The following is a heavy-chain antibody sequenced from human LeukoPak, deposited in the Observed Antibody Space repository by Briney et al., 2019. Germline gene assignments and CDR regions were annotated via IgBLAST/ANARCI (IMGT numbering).Heavy chain of an antibody. CDR2: IYYSGST. Sequence: SETLSLTCTVSGGSISTYYWSWIRQPPGKGLEXXGYIYYSGSTNXNPSLXXRVSISVDSSKNQFSLKLSSVTAADTAVYYCARAVPAATQMYYFDYWGQGTLVTVSS. D-gene: IGHD2-2*01. J-gene: IGHJ4*02. CDR1: GGSISTYY. CDR3: ARAVPAATQMYYFDY. V-gene: IGHV4-59*01.